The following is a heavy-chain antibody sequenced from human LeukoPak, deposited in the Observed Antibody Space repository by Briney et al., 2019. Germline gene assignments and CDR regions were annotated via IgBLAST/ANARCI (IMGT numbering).Heavy chain of an antibody. CDR1: GFTFSSYW. Sequence: GGSLRLSCAASGFTFSSYWMSWVRQAPGKGLEWVANIKQDGSEKYYVDSVKGRFTISRDNAKNSLYLQMNSLRAEDTAVYYCARGRQYYDSSGPSSHWGQGTLVTVSS. CDR2: IKQDGSEK. V-gene: IGHV3-7*01. D-gene: IGHD3-22*01. J-gene: IGHJ4*02. CDR3: ARGRQYYDSSGPSSH.